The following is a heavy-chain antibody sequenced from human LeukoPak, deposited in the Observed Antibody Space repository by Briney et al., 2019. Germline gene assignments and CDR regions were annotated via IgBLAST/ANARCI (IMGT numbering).Heavy chain of an antibody. CDR3: ARARFDTVVVPAALNFDY. CDR2: IIPIFGTA. J-gene: IGHJ4*02. V-gene: IGHV1-69*01. Sequence: SVKVSCKASGGTFSSYAISWVRQAPGQGLEWMGGIIPIFGTANYAQKFQGRVTITADESTSTAYMELSSLRSEDTAVYYCARARFDTVVVPAALNFDYWGQGTLVTVSS. D-gene: IGHD2-2*01. CDR1: GGTFSSYA.